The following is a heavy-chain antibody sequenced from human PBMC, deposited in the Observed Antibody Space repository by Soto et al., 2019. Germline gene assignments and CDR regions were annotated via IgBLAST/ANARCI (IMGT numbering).Heavy chain of an antibody. Sequence: QVQLQESGPGLVKPSETLSLTCSVSGTSISGIGWWGWVRQPPGKGLEWIGEMDRTGTTNFSRSLKSRVTMSKDESKNQFSLNLSSVTAADTAVYYCVRESYGMGVWGQGTTVTVSS. CDR1: GTSISGIGW. V-gene: IGHV4-4*02. J-gene: IGHJ6*02. CDR3: VRESYGMGV. CDR2: MDRTGTT.